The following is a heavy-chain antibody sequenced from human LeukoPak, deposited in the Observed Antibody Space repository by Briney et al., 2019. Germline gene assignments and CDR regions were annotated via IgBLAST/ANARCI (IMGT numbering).Heavy chain of an antibody. J-gene: IGHJ3*02. CDR2: IYWDDDK. CDR1: GFSLSTSGVG. D-gene: IGHD3-3*01. V-gene: IGHV2-5*02. Sequence: SGPTLVNPTQTLTLTCTFSGFSLSTSGVGVGWIRQPPGKALEWLALIYWDDDKRYSPSLKSRLTITKDTSKNQVVLTMTNMDPVDTATYYCAHIPPNPKFNYELNAFDIWGQGTMVTVSS. CDR3: AHIPPNPKFNYELNAFDI.